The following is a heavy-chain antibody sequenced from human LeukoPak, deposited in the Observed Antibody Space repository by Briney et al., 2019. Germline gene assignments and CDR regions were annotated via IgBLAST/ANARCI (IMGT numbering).Heavy chain of an antibody. D-gene: IGHD3-22*01. V-gene: IGHV3-23*01. CDR2: ISGSGGST. Sequence: GGSLRLSCAASGFTFSSYAMSWVRQAPGKGLEWVSAISGSGGSTYYADSVKGRFTISRDNSKNTLYLQMNSLRAEDTAVYYCAKALETDYYDSTSDWYFDLWGRGTLVTVSS. CDR3: AKALETDYYDSTSDWYFDL. J-gene: IGHJ2*01. CDR1: GFTFSSYA.